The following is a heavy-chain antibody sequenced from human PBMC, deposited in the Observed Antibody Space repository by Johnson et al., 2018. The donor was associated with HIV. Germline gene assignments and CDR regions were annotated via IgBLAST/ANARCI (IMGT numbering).Heavy chain of an antibody. J-gene: IGHJ3*02. V-gene: IGHV3-33*06. Sequence: QVQLVESGGGVVQPGRSLRLSCAASGFTFSSYGMHWVRQAPGKGLEWVAVIWYDGSNKYYADSVKGRFTISRDNSKNTLYLQMNSLRAEDTAVYYCAKDRGSYGVGSNDAFDIWGQGTMVT. D-gene: IGHD3-16*01. CDR3: AKDRGSYGVGSNDAFDI. CDR2: IWYDGSNK. CDR1: GFTFSSYG.